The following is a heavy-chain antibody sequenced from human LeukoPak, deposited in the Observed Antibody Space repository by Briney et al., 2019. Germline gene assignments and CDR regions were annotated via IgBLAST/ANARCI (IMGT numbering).Heavy chain of an antibody. Sequence: GGSLRLSCAASGFTFRSYAMSWVREAPGKGLEWVSAISGSGGSTYYADSVKGRFTISRDNSKNTLYLQMNSLRAEDTAVYYCAKTYYDILTGYGYYGMDVWGQGTTVTVSS. D-gene: IGHD3-9*01. CDR3: AKTYYDILTGYGYYGMDV. J-gene: IGHJ6*02. V-gene: IGHV3-23*01. CDR1: GFTFRSYA. CDR2: ISGSGGST.